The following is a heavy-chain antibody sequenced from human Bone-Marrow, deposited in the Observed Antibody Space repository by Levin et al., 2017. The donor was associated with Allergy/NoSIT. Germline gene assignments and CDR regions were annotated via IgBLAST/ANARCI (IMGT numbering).Heavy chain of an antibody. CDR1: GFTFGDYY. Sequence: GESLKISCAATGFTFGDYYMGWIRQAPGKGLEWVSYISNTGNTIYYADSVKGLFTISRDNGKNSLYLQMNSLRADDTAVYFCAREGVYEAFDCWGQGTLVTVSS. V-gene: IGHV3-11*01. D-gene: IGHD3-16*01. J-gene: IGHJ4*02. CDR2: ISNTGNTI. CDR3: AREGVYEAFDC.